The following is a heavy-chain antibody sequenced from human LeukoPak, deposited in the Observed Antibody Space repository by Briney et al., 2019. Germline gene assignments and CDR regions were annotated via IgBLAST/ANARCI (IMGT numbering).Heavy chain of an antibody. CDR3: ARADRSGYFGNVVAFDI. J-gene: IGHJ3*02. V-gene: IGHV4-61*02. D-gene: IGHD3-22*01. Sequence: SETLSLTCTVSGGSINSGSYSWTWIRQPAGKGLEWIGRIYISGSTNYTPSLKSRVTISVDTSKNQFSLTLSSVTAADTAVYYCARADRSGYFGNVVAFDIWGQGTIVTASS. CDR1: GGSINSGSYS. CDR2: IYISGST.